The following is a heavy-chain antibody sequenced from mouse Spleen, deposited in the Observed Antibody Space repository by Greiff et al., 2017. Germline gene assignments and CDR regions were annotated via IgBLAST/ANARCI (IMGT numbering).Heavy chain of an antibody. J-gene: IGHJ3*01. V-gene: IGHV1-59*01. CDR2: IDPSDSYT. Sequence: QVQLQQPGAELVRPGTSVKLSCKASGYTFTSYWMHWVKQRPGQGLEWIGVIDPSDSYTNYNQKFKGKATLTVDTSSSTAYMQLSSLTSEDSAVYYCARQTGTAKSWFAYWGQGTLVTVSA. CDR1: GYTFTSYW. CDR3: ARQTGTAKSWFAY. D-gene: IGHD4-1*01.